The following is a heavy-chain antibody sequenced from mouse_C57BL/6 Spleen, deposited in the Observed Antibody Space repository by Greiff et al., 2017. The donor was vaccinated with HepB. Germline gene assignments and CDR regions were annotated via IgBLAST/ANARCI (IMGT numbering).Heavy chain of an antibody. D-gene: IGHD2-2*01. Sequence: VQLQQSGAELVRPGTSVKVSCKASGYAFTNYLIEWVKQRPGQGLEWIGVINPGSGGTNYNEKFKGKATLTADKSSSTAYMQLSSLTSEDSAVYFCAREGYDDAMDYWGQGTSVTVSS. J-gene: IGHJ4*01. V-gene: IGHV1-54*01. CDR2: INPGSGGT. CDR1: GYAFTNYL. CDR3: AREGYDDAMDY.